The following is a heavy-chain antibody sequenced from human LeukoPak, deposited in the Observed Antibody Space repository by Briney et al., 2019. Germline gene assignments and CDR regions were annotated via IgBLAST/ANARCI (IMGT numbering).Heavy chain of an antibody. J-gene: IGHJ4*02. V-gene: IGHV4-61*01. CDR3: ASTDY. Sequence: SETLYLTCTVSGGSVSSGSYYWSWIRQPPGKGLEWIGYIYYSGSTNYNPSLKSRVTISVDTSKNQFSLKLSSVTAADTAVYYCASTDYWGQGTLVTVSS. CDR2: IYYSGST. CDR1: GGSVSSGSYY.